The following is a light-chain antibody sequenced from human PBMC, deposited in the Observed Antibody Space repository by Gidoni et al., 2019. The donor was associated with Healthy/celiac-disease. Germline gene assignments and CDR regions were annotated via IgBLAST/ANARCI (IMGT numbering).Light chain of an antibody. J-gene: IGKJ5*01. V-gene: IGKV1-39*01. CDR2: AAS. CDR1: QSISSY. CDR3: QQSYSTPDT. Sequence: DIQMTQSPSSLSASVGDRVTITCRASQSISSYLNLYQQKPGKAPKLLIYAASSLQSGVPSRFSGSGSGTDFTLTISSLQPEDFATYYCQQSYSTPDTFGQGTRLEIQ.